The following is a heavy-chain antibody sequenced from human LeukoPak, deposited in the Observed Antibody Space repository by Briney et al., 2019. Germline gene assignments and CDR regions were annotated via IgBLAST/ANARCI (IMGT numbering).Heavy chain of an antibody. CDR3: ARRFRD. Sequence: PGGSLRLSCVGSGFIFSGFEMKWVRQAPGKGLEWVSYIKGDGSLKTYADSVKGRFTISRDNSKNSLYLQMSSLRAEDTATYYCARRFRDWGRGILVTVSA. D-gene: IGHD5-24*01. J-gene: IGHJ4*02. CDR2: IKGDGSLK. CDR1: GFIFSGFE. V-gene: IGHV3-48*03.